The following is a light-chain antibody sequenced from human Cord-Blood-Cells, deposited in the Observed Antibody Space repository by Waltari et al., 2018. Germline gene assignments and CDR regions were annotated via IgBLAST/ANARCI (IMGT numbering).Light chain of an antibody. CDR3: CSYAGSSTFV. Sequence: QSARTHPASVSGSPGQSITISCTVTSSDVGSYNLVSWYQQHPGKAPKLMMYEGSKRPSRISNRFYGYTSGNTASMTISWLTDETEADYYCCSYAGSSTFVLGGETKLPVL. CDR2: EGS. V-gene: IGLV2-23*03. CDR1: SSDVGSYNL. J-gene: IGLJ3*02.